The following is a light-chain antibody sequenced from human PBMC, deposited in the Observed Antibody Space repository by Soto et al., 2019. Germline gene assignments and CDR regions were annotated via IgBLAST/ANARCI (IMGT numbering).Light chain of an antibody. CDR1: QTISSW. J-gene: IGKJ1*01. CDR3: QQYISYSRA. CDR2: KAS. Sequence: DIQMTQSPSTLSGSVGDRVTITCRASQTISSWLAWYQQKPGKAPKILIYKASSLKSGVPSRFSGSGSGTEFTLTISSLQSDDFATYYCQQYISYSRAFGQGTKVDIK. V-gene: IGKV1-5*03.